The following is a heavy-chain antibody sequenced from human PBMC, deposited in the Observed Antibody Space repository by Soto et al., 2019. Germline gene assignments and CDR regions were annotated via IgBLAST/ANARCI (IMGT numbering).Heavy chain of an antibody. D-gene: IGHD6-13*01. V-gene: IGHV4-59*01. CDR2: VYNSGST. Sequence: PSETLSLTCTVSGGSISSNYWTWIRQPPGKGLEWIGYVYNSGSTNYNPSLQSRVTISEDTSKSQFSLKDNSMTAADTAVYYCARYRREAVAGYTLDNWGQGILVTVSS. CDR3: ARYRREAVAGYTLDN. J-gene: IGHJ4*02. CDR1: GGSISSNY.